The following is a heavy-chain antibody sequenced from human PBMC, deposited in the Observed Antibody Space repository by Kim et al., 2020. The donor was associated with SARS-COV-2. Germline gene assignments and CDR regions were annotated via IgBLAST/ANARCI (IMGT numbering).Heavy chain of an antibody. Sequence: YNPSLQSRVTLSVDTSKNPFSLKLSSVAAADTAVYYCARTDCYNFQWFDYWGQGSLVTGSS. D-gene: IGHD2-21*01. CDR3: ARTDCYNFQWFDY. J-gene: IGHJ4*02. V-gene: IGHV4-31*02.